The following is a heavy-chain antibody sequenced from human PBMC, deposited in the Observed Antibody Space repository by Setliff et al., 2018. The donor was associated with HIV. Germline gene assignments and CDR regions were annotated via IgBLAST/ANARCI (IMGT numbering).Heavy chain of an antibody. Sequence: GSLRLSCAASGFTFSSYEMNWVRQAPGKGLEWVSYISSSGSTIYYADSVKGRFITFRDNAKNSLYLQMNSLRAEDTAVYFCARWGSGSYERVFDYWGQGMLVTVSS. CDR1: GFTFSSYE. V-gene: IGHV3-48*03. CDR3: ARWGSGSYERVFDY. CDR2: ISSSGSTI. J-gene: IGHJ4*02. D-gene: IGHD1-26*01.